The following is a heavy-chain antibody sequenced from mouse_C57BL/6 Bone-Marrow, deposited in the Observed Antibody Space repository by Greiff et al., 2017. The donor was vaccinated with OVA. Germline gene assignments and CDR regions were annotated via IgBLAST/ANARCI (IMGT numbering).Heavy chain of an antibody. J-gene: IGHJ3*01. CDR3: ARRTPIYYYGSSYPFAY. V-gene: IGHV5-9*01. CDR1: GFTFSSYT. D-gene: IGHD1-1*01. CDR2: ISGGGGNT. Sequence: EVQLVESGGGLVKPGGSLKLSCAASGFTFSSYTMSWVRQTPEKRLEWVATISGGGGNTYYPDSVKGRFTISRDNAKNTLYLQMSSLRSEDTALYYCARRTPIYYYGSSYPFAYWGQGTLVTVSA.